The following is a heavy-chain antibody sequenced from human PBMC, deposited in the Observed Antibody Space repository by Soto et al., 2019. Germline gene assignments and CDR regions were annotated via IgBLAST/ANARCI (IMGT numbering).Heavy chain of an antibody. J-gene: IGHJ4*02. CDR3: AGGKFSYGPFDY. Sequence: PSETLSLTCSVSGGPIISYYWTWMRQPPGKGVEWIGYIYYSGSTNYNPSLKSRVTISIDTSKNLVSLKVTSVTAADTAVYYCAGGKFSYGPFDYWGQGTLVTVSS. V-gene: IGHV4-59*01. D-gene: IGHD5-18*01. CDR1: GGPIISYY. CDR2: IYYSGST.